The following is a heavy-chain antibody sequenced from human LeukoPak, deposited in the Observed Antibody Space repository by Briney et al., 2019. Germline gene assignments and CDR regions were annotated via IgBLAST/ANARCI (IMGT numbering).Heavy chain of an antibody. D-gene: IGHD2-2*01. CDR3: ARDLYCSSTSCYPTYYYYMDV. CDR2: ISAYNGDT. CDR1: GYTFTSYG. Sequence: ASVKVSCKASGYTFTSYGISWVRQAPGQGLEWMGWISAYNGDTNYAQKLQGRVTMTTDTSTSTAYMELRSLGSDDTAVYYCARDLYCSSTSCYPTYYYYMDVWGKGTTVTISS. V-gene: IGHV1-18*01. J-gene: IGHJ6*03.